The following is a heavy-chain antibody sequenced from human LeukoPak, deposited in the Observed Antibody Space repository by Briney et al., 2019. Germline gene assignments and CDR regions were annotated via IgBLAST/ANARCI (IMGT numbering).Heavy chain of an antibody. CDR1: GFTFTNAW. V-gene: IGHV3-15*01. CDR3: TTDLGLTMIRGVIVY. CDR2: IKSKGDGETT. D-gene: IGHD3-10*01. Sequence: GGSLRLSCAASGFTFTNAWMSWVRQAPGKGLEWVGRIKSKGDGETTDYAAPVKGRFSMSRDDSKATMYLQMYSLEAEDTAVYYCTTDLGLTMIRGVIVYWGQGALVTVSS. J-gene: IGHJ4*02.